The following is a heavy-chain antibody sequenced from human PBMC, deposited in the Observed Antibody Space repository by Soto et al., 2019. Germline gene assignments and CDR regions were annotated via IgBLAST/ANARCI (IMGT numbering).Heavy chain of an antibody. CDR3: ARDGRYSSSWVDY. J-gene: IGHJ4*02. CDR1: GFTFSSYA. D-gene: IGHD6-13*01. CDR2: ISNDGSNK. V-gene: IGHV3-30-3*01. Sequence: QVQLVESGGGVVQPGRSLRLSCAASGFTFSSYAMHWVRQAPGKGLEWVAVISNDGSNKYYADSVKGRFTISRDNSKNTLYLQMNSLRAEDTAVYYCARDGRYSSSWVDYWGQGTLVTVSS.